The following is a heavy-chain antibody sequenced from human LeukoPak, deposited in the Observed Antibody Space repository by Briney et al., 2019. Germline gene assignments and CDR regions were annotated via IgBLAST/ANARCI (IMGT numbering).Heavy chain of an antibody. Sequence: TGGSLRLSCAASGFTFSSYSMNWVRQAPGKGLEWVAIISNDGSRKYYAHSVEGRFTISRDNSKNTLYLQMDSLRAEDTAVYYCARDRAWNYFDYWGQGTLVTVSS. CDR2: ISNDGSRK. CDR1: GFTFSSYS. J-gene: IGHJ4*02. D-gene: IGHD3-3*01. CDR3: ARDRAWNYFDY. V-gene: IGHV3-30*03.